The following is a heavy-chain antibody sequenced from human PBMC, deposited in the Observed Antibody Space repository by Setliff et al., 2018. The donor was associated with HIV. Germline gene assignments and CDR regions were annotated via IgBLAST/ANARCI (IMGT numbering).Heavy chain of an antibody. D-gene: IGHD5-12*01. CDR3: TRLAGGYADY. CDR1: GASFTTHY. J-gene: IGHJ4*02. V-gene: IGHV4-4*09. Sequence: PSETLSLTCTVSGASFTTHYWSLIRQPPGKGLEWIGCISTSGSTNYNPSLKSRVTLSIDMSKNQFSLKMSSETAADTAVYYCTRLAGGYADYWGQGTLVTVSS. CDR2: ISTSGST.